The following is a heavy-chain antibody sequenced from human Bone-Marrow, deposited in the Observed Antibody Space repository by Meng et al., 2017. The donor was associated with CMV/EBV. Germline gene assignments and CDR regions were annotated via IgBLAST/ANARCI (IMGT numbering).Heavy chain of an antibody. Sequence: SETLSLTCTVSGGSISSSSYYWGWIRQPPGKGLEWIGSIYYSGSTYYNPSLKSRVTISVDTSKNQFSLKLSSVTAADTAVYYCARCFNGRNWFDPWGQGTLVTVSS. CDR1: GGSISSSSYY. J-gene: IGHJ5*02. V-gene: IGHV4-39*07. CDR3: ARCFNGRNWFDP. CDR2: IYYSGST.